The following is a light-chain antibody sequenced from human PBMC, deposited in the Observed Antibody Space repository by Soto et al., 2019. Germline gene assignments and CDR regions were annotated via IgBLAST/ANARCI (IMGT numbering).Light chain of an antibody. Sequence: EIVMTPSPPTLSFSPGEKATLSCRASQSVSSNLAWYQQKPGQAPRLLISDASNRATGIPARFSGSGSGTEFTLTITSLQPDDSATYYCQQSYTTVYSFGQGTKVDIK. CDR2: DAS. CDR1: QSVSSN. CDR3: QQSYTTVYS. J-gene: IGKJ2*01. V-gene: IGKV3D-15*01.